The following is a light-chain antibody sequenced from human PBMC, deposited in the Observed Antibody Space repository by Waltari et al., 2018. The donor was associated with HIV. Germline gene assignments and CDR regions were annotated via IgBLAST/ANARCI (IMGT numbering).Light chain of an antibody. CDR3: CTYAAKYVL. V-gene: IGLV2-11*01. Sequence: QSPLPLPRPVSVSPGQSVTISCTSTGIDAGNFNFASWYQHLPAKAPKLLIYDVTKRPSGVPDRFSGSKSGDTASLTISGLQAEDEADYYCCTYAAKYVLFGGGTNLTVL. J-gene: IGLJ2*01. CDR2: DVT. CDR1: GIDAGNFNF.